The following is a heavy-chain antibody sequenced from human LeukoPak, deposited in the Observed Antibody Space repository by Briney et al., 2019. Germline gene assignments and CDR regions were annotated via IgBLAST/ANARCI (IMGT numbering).Heavy chain of an antibody. V-gene: IGHV3-74*01. CDR3: AAIEFSGSYYGY. D-gene: IGHD1-26*01. J-gene: IGHJ4*02. CDR2: IKTDGSST. Sequence: GGSLILSCAASGFTFSTYWMHWVRQAPGKGLVWVSRIKTDGSSTSYADSVKGRFTISRDNAKNTLYLQMNSLRAEDTAVYYCAAIEFSGSYYGYWGQGTLVTVSS. CDR1: GFTFSTYW.